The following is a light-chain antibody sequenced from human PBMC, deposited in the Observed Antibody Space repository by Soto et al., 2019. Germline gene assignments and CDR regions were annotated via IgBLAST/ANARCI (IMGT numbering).Light chain of an antibody. V-gene: IGKV3-11*01. J-gene: IGKJ1*01. Sequence: EIVLTQSPGTLSLSPGERATLSCRASQSVSYYLAWYQQKPGQPPRLLIYDASTRATGIPARFSGSGSGTDFTLTISSLEPEDFALYYCQQRYNWPPWTFGQGTKVDIK. CDR1: QSVSYY. CDR2: DAS. CDR3: QQRYNWPPWT.